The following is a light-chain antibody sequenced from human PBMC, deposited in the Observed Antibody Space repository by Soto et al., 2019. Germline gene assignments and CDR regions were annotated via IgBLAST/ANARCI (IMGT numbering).Light chain of an antibody. CDR2: DAS. CDR1: QGVSSY. V-gene: IGKV3D-11*01. CDR3: QQRSNWHELT. Sequence: EIVLTQSPATLSLSPGKRATLSCRASQGVSSYLAWYQQKPGQAPRLLIYDASNRATGIPARFSGSGPGTDFTLTISSLEPEDFAVYYCQQRSNWHELTFGGGTKVEIK. J-gene: IGKJ4*01.